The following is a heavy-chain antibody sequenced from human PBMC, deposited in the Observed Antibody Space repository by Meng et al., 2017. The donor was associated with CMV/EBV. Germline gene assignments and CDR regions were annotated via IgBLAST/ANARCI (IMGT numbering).Heavy chain of an antibody. Sequence: SVKVSCKASGGTFSSYAISWVRQAPGQGLEWMGGIIPILGIANYAQKFQGRVTITADKSTSTAYMELRSLRSDDTAVYYCARATYYDFWSGYPPDVWGQGTTVT. CDR3: ARATYYDFWSGYPPDV. CDR2: IIPILGIA. J-gene: IGHJ6*02. V-gene: IGHV1-69*10. CDR1: GGTFSSYA. D-gene: IGHD3-3*01.